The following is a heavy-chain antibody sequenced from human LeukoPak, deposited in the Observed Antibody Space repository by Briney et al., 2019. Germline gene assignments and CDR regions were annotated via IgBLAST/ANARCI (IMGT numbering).Heavy chain of an antibody. CDR2: IIPIFDTA. J-gene: IGHJ4*02. CDR1: GGTFSSYA. CDR3: ARGGSYYKRFDY. Sequence: AASVKVSCKASGGTFSSYAISWVRQAPGQGLEWMGGIIPIFDTANYAQKFQGRVTITTDESTSTAYMELSSLRSEDTAVYYCARGGSYYKRFDYWGQGTLVTVSS. V-gene: IGHV1-69*05. D-gene: IGHD1-26*01.